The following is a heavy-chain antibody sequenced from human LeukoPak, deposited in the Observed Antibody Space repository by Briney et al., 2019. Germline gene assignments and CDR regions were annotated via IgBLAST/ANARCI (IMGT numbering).Heavy chain of an antibody. CDR2: ISGSGGST. CDR1: GFTFSSYA. CDR3: AKDMGAPFYYYMDV. D-gene: IGHD1-26*01. V-gene: IGHV3-23*01. Sequence: GSLRLSCATSGFTFSSYAMSWVRQAPGKGLEWVSAISGSGGSTYYADSVKGRFTISRDNSKNTLYLQMNSLRAEDTAVYYCAKDMGAPFYYYMDVWGKGTTVTVSS. J-gene: IGHJ6*03.